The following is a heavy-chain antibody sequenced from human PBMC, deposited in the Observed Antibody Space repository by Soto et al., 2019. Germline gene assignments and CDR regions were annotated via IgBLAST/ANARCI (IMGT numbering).Heavy chain of an antibody. CDR1: GGSFSGYY. V-gene: IGHV4-34*01. CDR2: INHSGST. D-gene: IGHD3-16*01. CDR3: ARVRGGIPKRSWYFDL. J-gene: IGHJ2*01. Sequence: SETLSLTCAVYGGSFSGYYWSWIRQPPGKGLEWIGEINHSGSTNYNPSLKSRVTISVDTSKNQFSLKLSSVTAADTAVYYCARVRGGIPKRSWYFDLWGRGTLVTVSS.